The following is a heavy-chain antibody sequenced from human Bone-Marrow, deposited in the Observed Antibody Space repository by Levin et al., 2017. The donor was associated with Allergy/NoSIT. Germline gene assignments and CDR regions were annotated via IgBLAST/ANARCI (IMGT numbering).Heavy chain of an antibody. CDR2: IIPILGIA. CDR1: GGTFSSYA. CDR3: ARGRGSGWPNDAFDS. Sequence: ASVKVSCKASGGTFSSYAISWVRQAPGQGLEWMGRIIPILGIANYAQKFQGRVTITADKSTSTAYMELSSLRSEDTAVYYCARGRGSGWPNDAFDSWGQGTMVTVSS. V-gene: IGHV1-69*04. D-gene: IGHD6-19*01. J-gene: IGHJ3*02.